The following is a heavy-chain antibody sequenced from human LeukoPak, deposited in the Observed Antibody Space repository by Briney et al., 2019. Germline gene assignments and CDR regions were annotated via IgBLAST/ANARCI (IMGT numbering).Heavy chain of an antibody. Sequence: PSETLSLTCTVSGGSISSYHWSWIRQPAGKGLEWIGRIYTSGSTNYNPSLKSRVTMSVDTSKNQFSLKLSSVTAADTAVYYCARDALIAAAGNNWFDPWGQGTLVTVSS. CDR1: GGSISSYH. CDR3: ARDALIAAAGNNWFDP. J-gene: IGHJ5*02. D-gene: IGHD6-13*01. CDR2: IYTSGST. V-gene: IGHV4-4*07.